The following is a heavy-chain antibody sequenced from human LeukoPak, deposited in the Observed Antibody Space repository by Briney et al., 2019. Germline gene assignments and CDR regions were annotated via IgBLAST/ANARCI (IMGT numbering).Heavy chain of an antibody. CDR1: GYTSTSYA. D-gene: IGHD2-15*01. Sequence: ASVKVSCKASGYTSTSYAMNWVRQAPRQGLEWMGWINTNTGNPTYAQGFTGRFVFSLDTSVSTAYLQISSLKPEDTAVYYCARAGYCSAAGCRLWAYWGQGTLVTVSS. CDR2: INTNTGNP. V-gene: IGHV7-4-1*02. CDR3: ARAGYCSAAGCRLWAY. J-gene: IGHJ4*02.